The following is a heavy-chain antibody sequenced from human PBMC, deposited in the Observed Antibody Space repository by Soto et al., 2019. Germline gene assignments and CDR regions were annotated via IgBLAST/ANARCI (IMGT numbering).Heavy chain of an antibody. Sequence: WVLRLSCAASGSTFSSYGMHWVRQAPGKXLEWVAVISYDGSNKYYADSVKGRFTISRDNSKNTLYLQMNSLRAEDTAVYYCAKDLGITIFGVVNYYYGMDVWGQGTTVTAP. J-gene: IGHJ6*02. CDR1: GSTFSSYG. CDR2: ISYDGSNK. D-gene: IGHD3-3*01. V-gene: IGHV3-30*18. CDR3: AKDLGITIFGVVNYYYGMDV.